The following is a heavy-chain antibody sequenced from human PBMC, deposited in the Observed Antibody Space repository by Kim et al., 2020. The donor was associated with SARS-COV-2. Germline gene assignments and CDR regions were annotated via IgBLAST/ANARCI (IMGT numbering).Heavy chain of an antibody. J-gene: IGHJ4*02. V-gene: IGHV5-51*01. Sequence: PSSQGHVTISADKSISTAYLQWSRLKASDTAMYYCARHSDYGDPRNFDYWGQGTLVTVSS. D-gene: IGHD4-17*01. CDR3: ARHSDYGDPRNFDY.